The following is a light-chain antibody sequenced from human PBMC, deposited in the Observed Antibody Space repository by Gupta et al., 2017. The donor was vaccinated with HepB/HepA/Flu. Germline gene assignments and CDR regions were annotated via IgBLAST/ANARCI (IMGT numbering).Light chain of an antibody. Sequence: DIQMTQSPSSLSASVGDRVTITCRAIQSISYLNWYQQKPEKAPKLLIYAASSLQSGVPSRFSGSGAGTDFTLTISSRQPEDFATYYCQQRYSNPSGYTFGQGTKLEIK. V-gene: IGKV1-39*01. CDR1: QSISY. CDR3: QQRYSNPSGYT. CDR2: AAS. J-gene: IGKJ2*01.